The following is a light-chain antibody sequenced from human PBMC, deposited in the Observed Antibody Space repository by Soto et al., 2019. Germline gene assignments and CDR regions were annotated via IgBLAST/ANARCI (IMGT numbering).Light chain of an antibody. CDR2: DAS. CDR3: QQYENLPLT. CDR1: QDVKNY. V-gene: IGKV1-33*01. Sequence: DIHMTQSPSSLSASVGYIVTITCQASQDVKNYLNWYQQKPGKAPKLLIYDASNLERGVPSRFSGSGTGTEYTFTISSLQAEDNGTYYCQQYENLPLTFGGGTKV. J-gene: IGKJ4*01.